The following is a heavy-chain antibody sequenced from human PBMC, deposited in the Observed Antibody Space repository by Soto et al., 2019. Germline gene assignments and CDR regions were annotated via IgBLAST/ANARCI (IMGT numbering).Heavy chain of an antibody. CDR1: GFTFSSYA. D-gene: IGHD1-26*01. CDR3: AKGGGWVPNNYYYYGMDV. V-gene: IGHV3-23*01. J-gene: IGHJ6*02. CDR2: ISGSGGST. Sequence: PGGSLRLSCAASGFTFSSYAMSWVRQAPGKGLEWVSAISGSGGSTYYAGSVKGRFTISRDNSKNTLYLQMNSLRAEDTAVYYCAKGGGWVPNNYYYYGMDVWGQGTTVTVSS.